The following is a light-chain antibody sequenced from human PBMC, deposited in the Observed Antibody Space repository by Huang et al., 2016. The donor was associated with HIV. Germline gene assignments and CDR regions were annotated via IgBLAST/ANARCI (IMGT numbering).Light chain of an antibody. J-gene: IGKJ1*01. CDR1: QSVSSSY. CDR2: GAS. Sequence: EIVLTQSPGTLSLSPGERATLSCSASQSVSSSYLAGYQQKPGQAPRLLFYGASSRATGIPDRFSGSGSGTDFTLTISRLEPEDFAVYYCQQYDSSPWTFGQGTKVEIK. V-gene: IGKV3-20*01. CDR3: QQYDSSPWT.